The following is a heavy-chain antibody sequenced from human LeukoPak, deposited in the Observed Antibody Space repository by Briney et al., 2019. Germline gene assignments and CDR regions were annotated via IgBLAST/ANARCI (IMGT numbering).Heavy chain of an antibody. CDR2: ISSSSYI. D-gene: IGHD3-10*01. J-gene: IGHJ6*03. CDR3: ARTTTMVRGVIFYYYYMDV. Sequence: GGSLRLSCAASGFTFSSYSMNWVRQAPGKGLEWVSSISSSSYIYYADSVKGRFTISRDNAKNSLYLQMNSLRAEDTAVYYCARTTTMVRGVIFYYYYMDVWGKGTTVTVSS. V-gene: IGHV3-21*01. CDR1: GFTFSSYS.